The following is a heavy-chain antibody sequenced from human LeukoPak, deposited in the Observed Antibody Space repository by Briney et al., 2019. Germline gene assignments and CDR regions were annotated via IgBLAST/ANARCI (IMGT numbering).Heavy chain of an antibody. CDR1: GYTFTSYY. CDR2: INPSGGST. CDR3: ARGGVRDFDWLAVFDY. J-gene: IGHJ4*02. D-gene: IGHD3-9*01. Sequence: ASVKVSCKASGYTFTSYYMHWVRQAPGQGLEWMGIINPSGGSTSYAQKFQGRVTMTRDTSTSTVYMELSSLRSEDTAVYYCARGGVRDFDWLAVFDYWGQGTLVTVSS. V-gene: IGHV1-46*01.